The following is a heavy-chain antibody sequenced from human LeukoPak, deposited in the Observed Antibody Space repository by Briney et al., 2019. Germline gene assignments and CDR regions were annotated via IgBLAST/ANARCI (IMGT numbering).Heavy chain of an antibody. Sequence: GGSLRLSCAASGFTFSGYWMHWVRQAPGKGLVWVSRIKSDGSSTSYADSVKGRFTVSRDNAKNTLYLQMNSLRAEDTAVYYCARSDWFDPWGQGTLVTASS. V-gene: IGHV3-74*01. CDR3: ARSDWFDP. CDR1: GFTFSGYW. J-gene: IGHJ5*02. D-gene: IGHD3-3*01. CDR2: IKSDGSST.